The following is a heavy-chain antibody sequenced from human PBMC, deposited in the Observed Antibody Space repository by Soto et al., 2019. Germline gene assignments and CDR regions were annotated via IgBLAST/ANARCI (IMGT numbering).Heavy chain of an antibody. V-gene: IGHV3-33*06. J-gene: IGHJ4*02. CDR3: AKDVDSSSGYPSRAFDY. D-gene: IGHD3-3*01. CDR2: IWFDGSTT. CDR1: GFTFSNYG. Sequence: QVQLVESGGGVVQPGRSLRLSCAASGFTFSNYGMHWVRQAPGKGLEWVAAIWFDGSTTYYADSVKGRFIISRDNSKNTLTMQRNSLRAADTAVYYCAKDVDSSSGYPSRAFDYWGPGTLVTVSS.